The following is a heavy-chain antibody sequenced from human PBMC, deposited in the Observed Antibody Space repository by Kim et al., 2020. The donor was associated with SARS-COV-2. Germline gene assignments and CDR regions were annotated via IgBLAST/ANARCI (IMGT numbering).Heavy chain of an antibody. CDR2: IKRDASKT. CDR1: GFVFGDDW. V-gene: IGHV3-7*01. CDR3: TRDFSPVISGIYYDVFD. J-gene: IGHJ3*02. D-gene: IGHD3-10*01. Sequence: GGSLRLSCAASGFVFGDDWMAWVRQTPGRGPEWVANIKRDASKTSYLDSVKGRFTISRDNAKRSMYLQMYDLRPEDTAVYYCTRDFSPVISGIYYDVFD.